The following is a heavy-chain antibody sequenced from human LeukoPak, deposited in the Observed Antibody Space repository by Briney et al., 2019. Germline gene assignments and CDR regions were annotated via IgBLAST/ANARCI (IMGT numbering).Heavy chain of an antibody. V-gene: IGHV1-18*01. D-gene: IGHD2-2*01. CDR1: GYTSTSYG. J-gene: IGHJ6*02. CDR2: ISAYNGNT. CDR3: ARAPLEVVVPAVPYYYYYGMDV. Sequence: ASVKVSCKASGYTSTSYGISWVRQAPGQGLEWMGWISAYNGNTNYAQKLQGRVTMTTDTSTSTAYMELRSLRSDDTAVYYCARAPLEVVVPAVPYYYYYGMDVWGQGTTVTVSS.